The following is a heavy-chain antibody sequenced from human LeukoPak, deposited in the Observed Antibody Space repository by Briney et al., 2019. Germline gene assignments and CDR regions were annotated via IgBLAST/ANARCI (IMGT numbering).Heavy chain of an antibody. V-gene: IGHV1-2*02. CDR1: GYTFTGYY. J-gene: IGHJ4*02. CDR3: ARVRVTSPLAPFDY. D-gene: IGHD1-14*01. CDR2: INLNSGGT. Sequence: ASVKVSCKASGYTFTGYYMHWVRQAPGQGLEWMGWINLNSGGTNYAQKFQGRVTMTRDTSISTAYMELSRLRSDDTAVYYCARVRVTSPLAPFDYWGQGTLVTVSS.